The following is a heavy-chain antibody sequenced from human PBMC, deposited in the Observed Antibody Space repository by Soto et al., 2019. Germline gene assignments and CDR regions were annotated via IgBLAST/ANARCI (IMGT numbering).Heavy chain of an antibody. CDR2: ISIHGSNK. CDR3: AKDESSSGWSYYFDY. Sequence: PGGSLRLSYAASGFMFSNYAMHWVRQSPGEGLEWVAVISIHGSNKDYAESVKGRFTISRDNSKNTLYLQMNSLRAEDTAVYYCAKDESSSGWSYYFDYWGQGTLVTVSS. J-gene: IGHJ4*02. CDR1: GFMFSNYA. D-gene: IGHD6-19*01. V-gene: IGHV3-30*18.